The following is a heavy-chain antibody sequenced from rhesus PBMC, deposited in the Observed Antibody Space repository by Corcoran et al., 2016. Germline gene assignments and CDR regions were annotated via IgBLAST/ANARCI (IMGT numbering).Heavy chain of an antibody. V-gene: IGHV4-122*02. CDR1: GGSISSGYYY. CDR2: ITYSGST. CDR3: ARGGGLATGLPIFDY. D-gene: IGHD5-36*02. Sequence: QVQLQESGPGLVKPSETLSLTCAVSGGSISSGYYYWSWIRQPPGKGLEWIGYITYSGSTSYNPSLKSRVTISRDTSKNQFSLKLSSVTAADTAVYYCARGGGLATGLPIFDYWGQGVLVTVSS. J-gene: IGHJ4*01.